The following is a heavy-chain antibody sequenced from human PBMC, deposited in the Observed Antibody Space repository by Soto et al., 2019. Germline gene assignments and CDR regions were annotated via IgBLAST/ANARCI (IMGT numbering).Heavy chain of an antibody. CDR3: ARDLGFDVLTGYSYYYYYAMDV. CDR2: INAGNGNT. CDR1: GYTFTSYA. Sequence: GASVKVSCKASGYTFTSYAMHWVRQAPGQRLEWMGWINAGNGNTKYSRNFQGRVTLSGDASADTAYMELSSLRSEDTAVYFCARDLGFDVLTGYSYYYYYAMDVWGQGTTVTVSS. D-gene: IGHD3-9*01. V-gene: IGHV1-3*01. J-gene: IGHJ6*02.